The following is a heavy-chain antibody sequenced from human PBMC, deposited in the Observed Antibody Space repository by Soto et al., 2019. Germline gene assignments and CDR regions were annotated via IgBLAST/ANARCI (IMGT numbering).Heavy chain of an antibody. Sequence: GGSLRLSCAASGFTFSSFGMHWVRQAPGKGLEWVALISYDGGNKYYADSVKGRFTISRDNPKNTLYLQMNSLRADDTAVYFCAKNYYDRVGSSWVHHWGQGTLVTVSS. J-gene: IGHJ5*02. V-gene: IGHV3-30*18. D-gene: IGHD3-22*01. CDR3: AKNYYDRVGSSWVHH. CDR1: GFTFSSFG. CDR2: ISYDGGNK.